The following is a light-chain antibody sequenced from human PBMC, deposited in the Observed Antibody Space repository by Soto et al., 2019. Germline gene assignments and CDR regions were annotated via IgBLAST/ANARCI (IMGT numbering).Light chain of an antibody. V-gene: IGLV2-14*01. CDR1: SSDVGGYNY. CDR3: SSYTSSSL. Sequence: QSALTQPASVSGSPGQSITISCTGTSSDVGGYNYVSWYQQHPGKAPKLMIYEVSNRPSGVSNRFSGSKSVNTASLTISGLQAEDEADYYCSSYTSSSLFGGGTKLTVL. J-gene: IGLJ2*01. CDR2: EVS.